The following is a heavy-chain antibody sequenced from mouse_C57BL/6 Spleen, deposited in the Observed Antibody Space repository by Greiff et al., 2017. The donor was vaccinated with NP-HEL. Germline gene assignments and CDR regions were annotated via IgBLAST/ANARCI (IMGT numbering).Heavy chain of an antibody. Sequence: EVKLVESGGGLVKPGGSLKLSCAASGFTFSSYAMSWVRQTPEKRLEWVATISDGGSYTYYPDNVKGRFTISRDNAKNNLYLQMSHLKSEDTAMYYCAREGTPTGAWFAYWGQGTLVTVSA. V-gene: IGHV5-4*01. CDR2: ISDGGSYT. CDR1: GFTFSSYA. CDR3: AREGTPTGAWFAY. J-gene: IGHJ3*01.